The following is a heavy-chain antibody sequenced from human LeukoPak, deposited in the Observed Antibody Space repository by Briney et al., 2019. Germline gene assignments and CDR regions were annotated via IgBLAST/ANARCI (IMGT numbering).Heavy chain of an antibody. Sequence: SQTLSLTCTVSGGSISSGGYYWSWIRQHPGKGLEWFGYIYYSGSTNYNPSLKSRVTISVDTSKNQFSLKLSSVTAADTAVYYCASGIGGYSYGRSYWGQGTLVTVSS. D-gene: IGHD5-18*01. CDR3: ASGIGGYSYGRSY. CDR1: GGSISSGGYY. CDR2: IYYSGST. V-gene: IGHV4-61*08. J-gene: IGHJ4*02.